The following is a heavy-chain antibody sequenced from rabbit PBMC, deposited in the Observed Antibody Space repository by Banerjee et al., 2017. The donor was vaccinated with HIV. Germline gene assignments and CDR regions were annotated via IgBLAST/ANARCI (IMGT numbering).Heavy chain of an antibody. CDR3: ARDLAGVVGWNFGL. V-gene: IGHV1S45*01. D-gene: IGHD4-1*01. CDR2: IGGSVSGFT. CDR1: GFDFSSYG. Sequence: QEQLVESGGGLVQPGGSLKLSCKASGFDFSSYGVSWVRQAPGKGLEWIGCIGGSVSGFTYSATWAKGRFTISKTSSTTVTLQMTSLTVADTATYFCARDLAGVVGWNFGLWGQGTLVTVS. J-gene: IGHJ3*01.